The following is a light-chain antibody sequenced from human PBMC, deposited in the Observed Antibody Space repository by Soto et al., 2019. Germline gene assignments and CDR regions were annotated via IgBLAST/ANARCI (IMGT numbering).Light chain of an antibody. V-gene: IGKV3-11*01. Sequence: EIVLPQYPATLSLSPGERDTLSCRASPSVTNFLAWYQQKPGQAPRPLIYGAFNRATGIPARFSGSGSGTDFTLTISSLEPEDSSMYYCQQRNIWPPVTCGQGTRLEIK. CDR3: QQRNIWPPVT. CDR2: GAF. J-gene: IGKJ5*01. CDR1: PSVTNF.